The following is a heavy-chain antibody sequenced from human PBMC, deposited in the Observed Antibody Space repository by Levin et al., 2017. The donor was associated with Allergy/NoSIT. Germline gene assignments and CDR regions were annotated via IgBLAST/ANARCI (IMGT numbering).Heavy chain of an antibody. CDR2: IKQDGSET. CDR1: GFTFSTYW. CDR3: AREAARLKYVTGGPFYY. V-gene: IGHV3-7*01. Sequence: GESLKISCAASGFTFSTYWMSWVRQAPGKGLEWVANIKQDGSETYYEDSVKGRFTVSRDNAKNSLYLQMNSLRAEDTALYYCAREAARLKYVTGGPFYYWGQGTLVTVSS. J-gene: IGHJ4*02. D-gene: IGHD6-6*01.